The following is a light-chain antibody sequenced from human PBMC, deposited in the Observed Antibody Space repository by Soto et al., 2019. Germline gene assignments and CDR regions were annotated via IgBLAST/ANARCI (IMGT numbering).Light chain of an antibody. CDR1: QTISSY. CDR2: AAS. Sequence: DIQMTQSPSSLSASVGDRVTITCRASQTISSYLNWYQHKPGKAPKFLIYAASSLQSGVPTRFSGSGSGTDFTLTISSLQPEDFATYFCQQSYSTPWTFXQGTKVDIK. V-gene: IGKV1-39*01. J-gene: IGKJ1*01. CDR3: QQSYSTPWT.